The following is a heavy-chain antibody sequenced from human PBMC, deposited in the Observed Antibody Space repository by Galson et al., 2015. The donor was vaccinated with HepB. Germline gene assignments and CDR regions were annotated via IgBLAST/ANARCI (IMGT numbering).Heavy chain of an antibody. CDR1: GYTFTSYD. CDR3: ARGDYCSGGSCLDAFDI. Sequence: SVKVSCKASGYTFTSYDINWVRQATGQGLEWMGWMNPKSDNTGYAQKFQGRVTMTRNTSISTAYMELSSLRSEDTAVYYCARGDYCSGGSCLDAFDIWGQGTMVTVSS. V-gene: IGHV1-8*01. J-gene: IGHJ3*02. CDR2: MNPKSDNT. D-gene: IGHD2-15*01.